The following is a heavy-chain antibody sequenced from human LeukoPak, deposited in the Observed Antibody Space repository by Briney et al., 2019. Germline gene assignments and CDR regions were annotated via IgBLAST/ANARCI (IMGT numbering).Heavy chain of an antibody. D-gene: IGHD1-7*01. CDR3: ARGANYGEDYFDY. J-gene: IGHJ4*02. CDR1: GGSISIYY. V-gene: IGHV4-59*01. Sequence: SETLSLTCTVSGGSISIYYWNWIRQPPGKGLEWIGYIYYSGSTNYNPSLKSRVTISVDTSKNHFSLKVSSVTAADTDVYYCARGANYGEDYFDYWGQGTLVTVSS. CDR2: IYYSGST.